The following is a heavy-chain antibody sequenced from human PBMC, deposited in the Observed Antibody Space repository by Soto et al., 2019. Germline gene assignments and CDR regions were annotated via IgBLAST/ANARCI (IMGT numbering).Heavy chain of an antibody. CDR1: GYTFTSYG. J-gene: IGHJ6*02. CDR2: MNPNSGNT. CDR3: ARGRRVGLRYFDWSQAYYYYGMDV. D-gene: IGHD3-9*01. V-gene: IGHV1-8*02. Sequence: ASVTWACKASGYTFTSYGISWVRQSTGQGLEWMGCMNPNSGNTGYAQKFQGRVTMTRNTSISTDYMELSSLRSEDTAVYYFARGRRVGLRYFDWSQAYYYYGMDVWGQGTTVTVTS.